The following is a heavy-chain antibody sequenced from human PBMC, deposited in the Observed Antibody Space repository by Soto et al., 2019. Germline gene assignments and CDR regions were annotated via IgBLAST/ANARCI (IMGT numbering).Heavy chain of an antibody. D-gene: IGHD2-21*01. J-gene: IGHJ4*02. CDR2: LDPDSDKT. CDR1: GYTLTTYD. CDR3: ARGPGQTVMFNY. Sequence: QVQLVQSGAEVKKPGASVKVSCKASGYTLTTYDINWVRQATGQGLEWMGWLDPDSDKTGYAQKFQGRVTMTKNTSINTAYMELSSLRSEDTAVYYCARGPGQTVMFNYWGQGTLVTVSS. V-gene: IGHV1-8*01.